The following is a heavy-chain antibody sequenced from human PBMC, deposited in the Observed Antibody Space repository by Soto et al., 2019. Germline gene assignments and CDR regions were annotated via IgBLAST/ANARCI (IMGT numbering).Heavy chain of an antibody. V-gene: IGHV4-59*01. CDR3: ASKRDSYYYYGMDV. D-gene: IGHD2-21*02. J-gene: IGHJ6*02. Sequence: SETLSLTCTVSGGSISSYYWSWIRQPPGKGLEWIGYIYYSGSTNYNPSLKSRVTISVDTSKNQFSLKLSSVTAADTAVYYCASKRDSYYYYGMDVWGQGTTVTSP. CDR2: IYYSGST. CDR1: GGSISSYY.